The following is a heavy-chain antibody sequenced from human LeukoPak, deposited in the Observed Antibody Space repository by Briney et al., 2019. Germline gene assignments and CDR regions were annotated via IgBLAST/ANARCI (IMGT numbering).Heavy chain of an antibody. CDR3: AGGPPNWGYDY. J-gene: IGHJ4*02. D-gene: IGHD7-27*01. V-gene: IGHV1-8*01. CDR2: MSPNSGDT. CDR1: GYTFTSYD. Sequence: ASVRVSCKASGYTFTSYDFNWVRQATGQRPEWMGWMSPNSGDTGYAQKFQDRVTMTRNTSISTAYMELSSLRSDDTAVYYCAGGPPNWGYDYWGPGTLVTVSS.